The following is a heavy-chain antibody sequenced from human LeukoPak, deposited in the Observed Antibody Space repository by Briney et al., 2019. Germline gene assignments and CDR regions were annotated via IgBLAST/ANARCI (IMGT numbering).Heavy chain of an antibody. D-gene: IGHD2-2*01. CDR1: GFTFSSYW. J-gene: IGHJ3*02. CDR3: ARAGYHDAFDI. Sequence: GGSLRLSCEASGFTFSSYWMSWVRQAPGKGLEWVANIKQDGSEKYYVDSVKGRFTISRDNAKNSLYLQMNSLRAEDTAVYYCARAGYHDAFDIWGQGTMVTVSS. CDR2: IKQDGSEK. V-gene: IGHV3-7*01.